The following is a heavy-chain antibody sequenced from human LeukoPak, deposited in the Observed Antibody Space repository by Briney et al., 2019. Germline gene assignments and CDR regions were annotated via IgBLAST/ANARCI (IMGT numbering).Heavy chain of an antibody. V-gene: IGHV4-34*01. CDR2: INHSGST. Sequence: SETLSLTCAVYGGSFSGYYWSWIRQPPGKGLEWIGEINHSGSTNYNPSLKSRVTISVDTSKNQFSPKLSSVTAADTAVYYCARGLRITGTDYWGQGTLVTVSS. CDR1: GGSFSGYY. CDR3: ARGLRITGTDY. J-gene: IGHJ4*02. D-gene: IGHD1-20*01.